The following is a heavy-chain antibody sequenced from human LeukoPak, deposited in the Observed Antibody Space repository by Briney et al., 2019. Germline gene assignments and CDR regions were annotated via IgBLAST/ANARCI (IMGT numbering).Heavy chain of an antibody. J-gene: IGHJ4*02. CDR2: IYSGGST. Sequence: GGSLRLSCAASGFTVSSNYMSWVRQAPGKGLEWVSVIYSGGSTYYADSVKGRFTISRDNSKNTLYLQMNSLRAEDTAVYYCARDKYYYGSGSLTLDYWGQGTLVTVSS. CDR3: ARDKYYYGSGSLTLDY. V-gene: IGHV3-53*05. D-gene: IGHD3-10*01. CDR1: GFTVSSNY.